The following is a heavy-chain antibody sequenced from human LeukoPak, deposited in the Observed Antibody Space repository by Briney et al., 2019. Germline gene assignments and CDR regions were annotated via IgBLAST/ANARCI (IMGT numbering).Heavy chain of an antibody. CDR1: GFIFGNYA. D-gene: IGHD3-22*01. J-gene: IGHJ4*02. CDR3: ARDLYDSSGYYFGH. CDR2: IRSKAFGGAG. Sequence: GGSLRLSCTGSGFIFGNYALSWFRQAPGKGLEWVGFIRSKAFGGAGEYASAVKGRFIISRDDSKNIAYLQMKSLKIEDTAVYYCARDLYDSSGYYFGHWGQGTLVTVSS. V-gene: IGHV3-49*03.